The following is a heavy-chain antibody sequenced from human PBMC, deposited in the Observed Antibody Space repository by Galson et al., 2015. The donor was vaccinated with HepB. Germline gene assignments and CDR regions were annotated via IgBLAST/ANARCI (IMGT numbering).Heavy chain of an antibody. V-gene: IGHV1-18*04. CDR2: ISAYNGNT. J-gene: IGHJ6*02. CDR3: ARARPRGYYYYYGMDV. Sequence: SCKASGYTFTSYGISWARQAPGQGLEWMGWISAYNGNTNYAQKLQGRVTMTTDTSTSTAYRELRSLRSDDTAVYYCARARPRGYYYYYGMDVWGQGTTVTVSS. CDR1: GYTFTSYG.